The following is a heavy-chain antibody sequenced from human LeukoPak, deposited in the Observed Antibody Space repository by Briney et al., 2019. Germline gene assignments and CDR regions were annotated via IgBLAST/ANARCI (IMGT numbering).Heavy chain of an antibody. CDR3: AREPVTGSVY. CDR2: ISSSSSYI. Sequence: GGSLRLSCAASGFTFSSYSMNWVRQAPGKGLEWVSAISSSSSYIYYVDSVKGRFTISRDNAKNSLYLQMNSLRAEDTAVYYCAREPVTGSVYWGQGTLVTVSS. D-gene: IGHD4-17*01. J-gene: IGHJ4*02. V-gene: IGHV3-21*01. CDR1: GFTFSSYS.